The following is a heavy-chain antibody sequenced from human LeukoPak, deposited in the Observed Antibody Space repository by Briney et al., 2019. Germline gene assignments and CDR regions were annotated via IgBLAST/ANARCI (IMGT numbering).Heavy chain of an antibody. CDR3: ARDLSWYVFRY. V-gene: IGHV3-23*01. D-gene: IGHD6-13*01. Sequence: GGSLRLSCAASGFTFSSYAMSWVRQAPGRGLEWVSAISGSGGSTYYADSVKGRFTISRDNSKNTLYLQMNSLRAEDTAVYYCARDLSWYVFRYWGQGTLVTVSS. CDR2: ISGSGGST. CDR1: GFTFSSYA. J-gene: IGHJ4*02.